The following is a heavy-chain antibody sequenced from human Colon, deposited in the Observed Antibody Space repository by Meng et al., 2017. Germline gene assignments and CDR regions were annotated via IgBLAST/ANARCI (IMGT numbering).Heavy chain of an antibody. D-gene: IGHD2-15*01. V-gene: IGHV3-33*08. CDR1: GFTFSSYD. J-gene: IGHJ4*02. Sequence: GESLKISCAASGFTFSSYDMKWVRQAPGKGLEWVAVIWGDGSIQKYADSVKGRFVISRDDSRKTLYLQMDSLRVEDTAVYYCATDSGGSPFDYWGQGSLVTVSS. CDR3: ATDSGGSPFDY. CDR2: IWGDGSIQ.